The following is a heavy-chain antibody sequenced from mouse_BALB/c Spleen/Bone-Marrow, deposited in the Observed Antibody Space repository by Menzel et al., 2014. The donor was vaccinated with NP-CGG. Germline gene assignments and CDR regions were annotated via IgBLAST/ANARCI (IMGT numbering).Heavy chain of an antibody. V-gene: IGHV4-1*02. CDR1: GFDFXRYW. J-gene: IGHJ3*01. CDR2: INPDSNTI. D-gene: IGHD2-3*01. CDR3: SRLGYYGGFAY. Sequence: EVMLVESGGGLVQPGGSLKLSCAASGFDFXRYWMSWVRQAPGKGLEWIGEINPDSNTINYTPSLKDKFIISRDNAKNTLYPQMSKVRSEDTALYYCSRLGYYGGFAYWGQGTLVTVSA.